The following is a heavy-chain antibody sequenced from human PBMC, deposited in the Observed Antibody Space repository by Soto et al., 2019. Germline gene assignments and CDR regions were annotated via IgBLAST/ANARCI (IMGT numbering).Heavy chain of an antibody. CDR1: GDSVSSNSAA. J-gene: IGHJ6*02. CDR2: TYYRSKWYN. Sequence: PSQTLSLTCAISGDSVSSNSAAWNWIRQSPSRGLEWLGRTYYRSKWYNDYAVSVKSRITINPDTSKNQFSLQLNSVTPEDTAAYYCARGPHTVVVPAAILGGGMDVWGQGTTVTVSS. D-gene: IGHD2-2*01. V-gene: IGHV6-1*01. CDR3: ARGPHTVVVPAAILGGGMDV.